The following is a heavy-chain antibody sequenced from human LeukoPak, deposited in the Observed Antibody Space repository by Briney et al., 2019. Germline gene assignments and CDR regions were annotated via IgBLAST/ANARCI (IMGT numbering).Heavy chain of an antibody. Sequence: ASVNVSCKASGYTFTDYYMHWVRQAPGQGLEWMGWINPNSGGTNYAQKLQGRVTMTTDPSTSTAYMELRSVRSDDTAVYYCARGPGVDTAMVTNYWGQGTLVTVSS. CDR1: GYTFTDYY. CDR2: INPNSGGT. J-gene: IGHJ4*02. D-gene: IGHD5-18*01. V-gene: IGHV1-2*02. CDR3: ARGPGVDTAMVTNY.